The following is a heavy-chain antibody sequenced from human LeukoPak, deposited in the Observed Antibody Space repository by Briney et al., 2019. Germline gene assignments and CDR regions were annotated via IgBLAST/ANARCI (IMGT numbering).Heavy chain of an antibody. V-gene: IGHV3-23*01. D-gene: IGHD6-19*01. Sequence: PGGSLRLSCAASGFTFSSYAMSWVRQAPGKGLEWLSAISGRGGSTYYADSVKGRFTISRDNSKNTLSLQMNSLRAEDTAVYYCAKDQQWLPEGDYWGQGTLVTVSS. CDR2: ISGRGGST. J-gene: IGHJ4*02. CDR1: GFTFSSYA. CDR3: AKDQQWLPEGDY.